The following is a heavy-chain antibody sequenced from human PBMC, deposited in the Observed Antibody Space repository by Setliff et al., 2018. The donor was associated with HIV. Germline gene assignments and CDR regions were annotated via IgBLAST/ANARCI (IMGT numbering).Heavy chain of an antibody. CDR3: ARHVEGGLWNAYYYYGLDV. V-gene: IGHV4-39*01. D-gene: IGHD3-3*01. Sequence: PSETLSLTCSVSGGSVSDSNVYWNWIRQSPGKGLEWIGHIYYDGSASYNPSLKRRVTLLIDTSTNQFSLKLSSVTASDTAVYYCARHVEGGLWNAYYYYGLDVWGQGTAVTVSS. CDR2: IYYDGSA. CDR1: GGSVSDSNVY. J-gene: IGHJ6*02.